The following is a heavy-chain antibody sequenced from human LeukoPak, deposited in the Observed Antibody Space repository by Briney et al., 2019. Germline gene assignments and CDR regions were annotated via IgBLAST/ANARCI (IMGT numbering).Heavy chain of an antibody. CDR2: IYYSGST. CDR3: ASGDLHGSGSYKVWINFDY. Sequence: SETLSLTCTVPGGSISSSSYYWGWIRQPPGKGLEWIGSIYYSGSTNYNPSLKSRVTISVDTSKNQFSLKLSSVTAADTAVYYCASGDLHGSGSYKVWINFDYWGQGTLVTVSS. J-gene: IGHJ4*02. CDR1: GGSISSSSYY. D-gene: IGHD3-10*01. V-gene: IGHV4-39*07.